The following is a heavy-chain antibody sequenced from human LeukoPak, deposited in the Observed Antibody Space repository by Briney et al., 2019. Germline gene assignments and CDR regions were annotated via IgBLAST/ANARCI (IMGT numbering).Heavy chain of an antibody. J-gene: IGHJ5*02. CDR1: GFTFSSYS. CDR3: ARITPQRWFDP. D-gene: IGHD3-16*01. CDR2: ISSSSSYI. V-gene: IGHV3-21*01. Sequence: GGSLRLSCAASGFTFSSYSMNWVRQAPGKGLEWVSSISSSSSYIYYADSVTGRFTISRDNAKNSLYLQMNSLRAEDTAVYYCARITPQRWFDPWGQGTLVTVSS.